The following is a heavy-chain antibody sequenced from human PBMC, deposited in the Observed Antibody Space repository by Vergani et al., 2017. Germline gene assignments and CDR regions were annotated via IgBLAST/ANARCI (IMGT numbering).Heavy chain of an antibody. V-gene: IGHV1-8*01. Sequence: QVQLVQSGAEVKKPGASVKVSCKASGYTFTSYDINWVRQATGQGLEWMGWMNPNSGNTGYAQKFQGRVTMTRNTSISTAYMELSSLRSEATAVYYCAGGGYIVATIADYYYYMDVWGKGTTVTVSS. D-gene: IGHD5-12*01. CDR2: MNPNSGNT. J-gene: IGHJ6*03. CDR1: GYTFTSYD. CDR3: AGGGYIVATIADYYYYMDV.